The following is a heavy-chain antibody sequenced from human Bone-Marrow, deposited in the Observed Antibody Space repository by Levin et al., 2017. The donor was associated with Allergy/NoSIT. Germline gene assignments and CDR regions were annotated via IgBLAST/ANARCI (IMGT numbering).Heavy chain of an antibody. J-gene: IGHJ4*02. V-gene: IGHV3-30-3*01. CDR2: ISYDGSNK. CDR1: GFTFSSYA. Sequence: LSLTCAASGFTFSSYAMHWVRQAPGKGLEWVAVISYDGSNKYYADSVKGRFTISRDNSKNTLYLQMNSLRAEDTAVYYCARVAVAVETDYWGQGTLVTVSS. CDR3: ARVAVAVETDY. D-gene: IGHD6-19*01.